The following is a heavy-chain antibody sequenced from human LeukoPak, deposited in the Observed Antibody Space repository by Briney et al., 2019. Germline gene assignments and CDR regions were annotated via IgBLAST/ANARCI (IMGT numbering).Heavy chain of an antibody. CDR1: GGSFSGYY. CDR3: ARRKGYFDY. J-gene: IGHJ4*02. Sequence: SETLSLTCAVYGGSFSGYYWSWIRQPPGKGLEWIGEINHSGSTNYNPSLKSRVTISVDTSKNQFSLKLSSVTAADTAVYYCARRKGYFDYWGQGTLVTVSS. CDR2: INHSGST. V-gene: IGHV4-34*01.